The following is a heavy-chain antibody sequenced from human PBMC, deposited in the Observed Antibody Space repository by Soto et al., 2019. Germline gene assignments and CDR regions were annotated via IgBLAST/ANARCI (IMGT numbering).Heavy chain of an antibody. V-gene: IGHV4-61*01. CDR2: IHYSGST. D-gene: IGHD2-21*01. Sequence: SETLSLTCTVPGGSVSIGTYCWSWIRQPPGKGLEWIGFIHYSGSTNYNPSLKSRVTMSVDTSKNQFSLKLTSVNAADTAVYFCTRGGDAYKNGHWGQGTLVTVSS. CDR3: TRGGDAYKNGH. J-gene: IGHJ4*02. CDR1: GGSVSIGTYC.